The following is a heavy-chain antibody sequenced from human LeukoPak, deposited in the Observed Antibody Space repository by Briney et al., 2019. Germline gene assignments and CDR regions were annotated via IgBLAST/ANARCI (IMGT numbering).Heavy chain of an antibody. J-gene: IGHJ4*02. CDR1: GGTFSSYA. Sequence: KVSCQASGGTFSSYAISWVRQAPGQGLEWMGGIIPIFDTANYAQKFQGRVTITADKSTSTAYMELSSLRSEDTAVYYCARDCSGGSCYYSYWGQGTLVTVSS. V-gene: IGHV1-69*06. D-gene: IGHD2-15*01. CDR2: IIPIFDTA. CDR3: ARDCSGGSCYYSY.